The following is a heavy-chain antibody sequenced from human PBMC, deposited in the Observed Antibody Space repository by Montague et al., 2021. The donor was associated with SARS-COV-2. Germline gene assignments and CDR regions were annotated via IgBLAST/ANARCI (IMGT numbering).Heavy chain of an antibody. V-gene: IGHV4-31*03. CDR2: IDYSGST. CDR3: ARVEFDGGYDSVPLDV. J-gene: IGHJ6*02. D-gene: IGHD5-12*01. CDR1: GGSISSGGYY. Sequence: TLSLTCTVSGGSISSGGYYWSWIRQHPGKGLEWIGCIDYSGSTYYXXXLKSRVTISVDTSKNQFSLKLSSVTAADTAVYYCARVEFDGGYDSVPLDVWGQGTTVTVSS.